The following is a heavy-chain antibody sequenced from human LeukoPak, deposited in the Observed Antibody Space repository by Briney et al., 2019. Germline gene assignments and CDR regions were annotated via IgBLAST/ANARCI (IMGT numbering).Heavy chain of an antibody. J-gene: IGHJ3*02. Sequence: GASVKVSCKASGYTFTSYGISWVRQAPGQGLEWMGWISAYNGNTNYAQKFQGRVTMTTDTSTSTAYMELRSLRSDDTAVYYCARPQYYYGSGSYSDAFAIWGQGTMVTVSS. CDR2: ISAYNGNT. V-gene: IGHV1-18*04. CDR1: GYTFTSYG. CDR3: ARPQYYYGSGSYSDAFAI. D-gene: IGHD3-10*01.